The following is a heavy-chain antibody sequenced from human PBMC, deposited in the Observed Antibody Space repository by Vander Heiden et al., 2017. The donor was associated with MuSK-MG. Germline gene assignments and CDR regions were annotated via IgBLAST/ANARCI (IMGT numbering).Heavy chain of an antibody. D-gene: IGHD3-10*01. V-gene: IGHV3-23*01. CDR3: AKLPDYGSGSYYGYYFDY. Sequence: EVQLLESGGGLVQPGGSLRRSCAASGLTFSSYAMSWVRQAPGKGLEWVSAISGSGGSTYYADSVKGRFTISRDNSKNTLYLQMNSLRAEDTAVYYCAKLPDYGSGSYYGYYFDYWGQGTLVTVSS. CDR2: ISGSGGST. CDR1: GLTFSSYA. J-gene: IGHJ4*02.